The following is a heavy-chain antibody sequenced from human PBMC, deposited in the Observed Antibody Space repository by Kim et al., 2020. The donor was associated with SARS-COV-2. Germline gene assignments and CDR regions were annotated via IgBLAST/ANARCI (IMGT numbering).Heavy chain of an antibody. CDR2: IYSGGSST. Sequence: GGSLRLSCAASGFTFSSYAMSWVRQAPGKGLEWVSVIYSGGSSTYYADSVKGRFTISRDNSKNTLYLQMNSLRAEDTAVYYCAKDLRSSSFSSYYYYYGMDVWGQGTTVTFSS. CDR3: AKDLRSSSFSSYYYYYGMDV. V-gene: IGHV3-23*03. D-gene: IGHD6-6*01. J-gene: IGHJ6*02. CDR1: GFTFSSYA.